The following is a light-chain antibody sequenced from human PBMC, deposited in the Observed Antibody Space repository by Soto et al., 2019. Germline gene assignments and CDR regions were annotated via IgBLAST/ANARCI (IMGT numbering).Light chain of an antibody. CDR2: GAS. V-gene: IGKV3-20*01. CDR3: QQYGSSPNT. CDR1: QSVSSSY. J-gene: IGKJ5*01. Sequence: EIVLTQSPATLSLSPGERATLSCRASQSVSSSYLAWYQQKPGQAPRLLIYGASSRATGIPDRFSGSGSGTDFTLTISRLEPEDFAVYYCQQYGSSPNTFGQGTRLEI.